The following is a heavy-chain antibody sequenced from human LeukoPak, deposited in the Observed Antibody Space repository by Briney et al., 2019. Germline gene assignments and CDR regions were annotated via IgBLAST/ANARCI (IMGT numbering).Heavy chain of an antibody. CDR3: ARVYISDYYYYGMDV. CDR2: INHSGST. CDR1: GVSFSGYC. V-gene: IGHV4-34*01. D-gene: IGHD5-12*01. J-gene: IGHJ6*02. Sequence: SETLSLTCAVYGVSFSGYCWSWIRQPPGKGLEWIGEINHSGSTNYNPSLKSRVTISVDTSKDQFSLKLSSVTAADTAVYYCARVYISDYYYYGMDVWGQGTTVTVSS.